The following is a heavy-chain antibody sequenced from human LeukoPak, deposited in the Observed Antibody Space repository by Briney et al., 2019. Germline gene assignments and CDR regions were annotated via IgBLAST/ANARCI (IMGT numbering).Heavy chain of an antibody. CDR1: GFTFDDYA. CDR3: AKGLDIVVVPASFDL. J-gene: IGHJ2*01. Sequence: PGRSLRLSCAASGFTFDDYAMHWVRQAPGKGLEWVSGISWNSGSIGYADSVKGRFTISRDSAKNSLYLQMNSLRAEDTALYYCAKGLDIVVVPASFDLWGRGTLVTVSS. V-gene: IGHV3-9*01. D-gene: IGHD2-2*03. CDR2: ISWNSGSI.